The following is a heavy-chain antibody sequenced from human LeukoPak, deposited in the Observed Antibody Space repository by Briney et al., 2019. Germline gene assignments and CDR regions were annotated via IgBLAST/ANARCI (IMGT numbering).Heavy chain of an antibody. J-gene: IGHJ4*02. CDR3: AKGLGSRSYRLYDYALGY. Sequence: GGSLRLSCAASGFTFSSYAMSWVRQAPGKGLEWVSAISGSGGSTYYADSVKGRFTISRDNSKNTLYLKMNSLRAEDTAVYYCAKGLGSRSYRLYDYALGYWGQGTLVTVSS. V-gene: IGHV3-23*01. D-gene: IGHD3-16*01. CDR1: GFTFSSYA. CDR2: ISGSGGST.